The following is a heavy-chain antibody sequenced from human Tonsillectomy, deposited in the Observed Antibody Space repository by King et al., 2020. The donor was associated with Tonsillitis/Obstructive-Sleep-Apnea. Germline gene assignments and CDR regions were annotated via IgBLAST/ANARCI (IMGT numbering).Heavy chain of an antibody. CDR2: IYWDDDK. Sequence: VTLKESGPTLVKPTQTLTLTCSFSGFSLSIGGVGVGWIRQPPGKALEWLALIYWDDDKRYSPSLKSRLTITKDTSKNQVVLTMTNMDPVDTATYYCAHTWEYCSSTNCYTDYGMDVWGQGTTVTVSS. CDR3: AHTWEYCSSTNCYTDYGMDV. J-gene: IGHJ6*02. D-gene: IGHD2-2*02. V-gene: IGHV2-5*02. CDR1: GFSLSIGGVG.